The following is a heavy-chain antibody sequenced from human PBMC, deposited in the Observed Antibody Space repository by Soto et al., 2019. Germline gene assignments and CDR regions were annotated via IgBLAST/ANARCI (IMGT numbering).Heavy chain of an antibody. CDR3: ARAVYYYESSGYYPGDE. CDR2: MNPNSGNT. V-gene: IGHV1-8*01. J-gene: IGHJ4*02. CDR1: GYTFTSYD. D-gene: IGHD3-22*01. Sequence: ASVKVSCKASGYTFTSYDINWVRQATGQGLEWMGWMNPNSGNTGYAQKFQGRVTMTRNTSISTAYMELSSLRSEDTAVYYCARAVYYYESSGYYPGDEWGQGTLVTVSS.